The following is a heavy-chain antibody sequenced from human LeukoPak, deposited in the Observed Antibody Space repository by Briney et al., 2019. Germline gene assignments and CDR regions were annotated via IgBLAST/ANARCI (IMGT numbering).Heavy chain of an antibody. V-gene: IGHV3-66*01. J-gene: IGHJ4*02. CDR2: IYYFSST. CDR3: ARGYSYGYIRY. D-gene: IGHD5-18*01. Sequence: VRQAPGXGGEGVSVIYYFSSTDSSYSVKARFTLSRHNSRNMLYLQMNSLRAEDTAVYYCARGYSYGYIRYWGQGTLVTVSS.